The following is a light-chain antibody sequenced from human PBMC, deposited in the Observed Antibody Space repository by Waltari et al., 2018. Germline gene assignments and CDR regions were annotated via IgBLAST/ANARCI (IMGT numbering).Light chain of an antibody. J-gene: IGLJ2*01. CDR1: DIGTRS. V-gene: IGLV3-21*03. CDR3: HVWDTKTDHVV. Sequence: SYVLTQPPSVSVAPGKTARIPCGGNDIGTRSVHWYQQKPGQAPVRVVFDDRDRPSGVPARFSGSNAANTATLTIGRVEAGDEADYYCHVWDTKTDHVVFGGGTKLTVL. CDR2: DDR.